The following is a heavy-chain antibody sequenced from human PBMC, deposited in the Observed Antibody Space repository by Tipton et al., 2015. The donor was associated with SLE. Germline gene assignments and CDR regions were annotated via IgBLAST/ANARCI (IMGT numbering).Heavy chain of an antibody. CDR1: GGSFSGYY. V-gene: IGHV4-34*01. Sequence: TLSLTCAVYGGSFSGYYWSWIRQPPGKGLEWIGEINHSGSTNYNPSLKSRVTISVDTSKNQFSLKLSSVTAADTAVYFCARERIDGSGWRRPFDSWGQGTLVTVSS. CDR3: ARERIDGSGWRRPFDS. CDR2: INHSGST. J-gene: IGHJ4*02. D-gene: IGHD6-19*01.